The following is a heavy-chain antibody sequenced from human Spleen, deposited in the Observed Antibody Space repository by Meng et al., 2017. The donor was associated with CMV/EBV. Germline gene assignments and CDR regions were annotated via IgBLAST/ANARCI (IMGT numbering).Heavy chain of an antibody. D-gene: IGHD3-22*01. CDR1: GGSISSSSYY. CDR2: IYYSGST. CDR3: ARDALTPDSSVDY. V-gene: IGHV4-39*07. Sequence: SETLSLTCTVSGGSISSSSYYWGWIRQPPGKGLEWIGSIYYSGSTYYNPSLKSRVTISVDTSKNQFSLKLSSVTAADTAVYYCARDALTPDSSVDYWGQGTLVTVSS. J-gene: IGHJ4*02.